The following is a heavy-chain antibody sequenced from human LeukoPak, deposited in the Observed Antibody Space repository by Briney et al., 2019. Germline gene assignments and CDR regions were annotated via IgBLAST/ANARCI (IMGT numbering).Heavy chain of an antibody. CDR1: GFTFSSYL. CDR2: ISPDGGVK. CDR3: SRDHVAVPGGDF. D-gene: IGHD6-19*01. V-gene: IGHV3-7*04. J-gene: IGHJ4*02. Sequence: GGSLRLSCAASGFTFSSYLMSWVRQAPGKGLEWVANISPDGGVKTYVDSMKGRFTISRDNAKNSLSLQVNSLRAEDTAVYYCSRDHVAVPGGDFWGQGTLVTVSS.